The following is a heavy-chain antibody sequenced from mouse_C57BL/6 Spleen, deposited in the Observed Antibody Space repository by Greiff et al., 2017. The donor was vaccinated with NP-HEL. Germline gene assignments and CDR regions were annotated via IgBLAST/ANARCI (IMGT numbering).Heavy chain of an antibody. Sequence: VKVEESGPGLVQPSQSLSITCTVSGFSLTSYGVHWVRQSPGKGLEWLGVIWSGGSTDYNAAFISRLSISKDNSKSQVFFKMNSLQADDTAIYYCARKGNSNYVSAMDYWGQGTSVTVSS. D-gene: IGHD2-5*01. J-gene: IGHJ4*01. CDR1: GFSLTSYG. CDR3: ARKGNSNYVSAMDY. CDR2: IWSGGST. V-gene: IGHV2-2*01.